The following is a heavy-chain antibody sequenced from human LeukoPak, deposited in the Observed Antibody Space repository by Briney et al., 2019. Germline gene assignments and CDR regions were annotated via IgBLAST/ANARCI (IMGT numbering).Heavy chain of an antibody. D-gene: IGHD6-19*01. V-gene: IGHV4-34*01. CDR2: INHSGST. J-gene: IGHJ4*02. CDR1: GGSFSGYY. CDR3: ARGISSGWYGFDY. Sequence: PSETLSLTCAVYGGSFSGYYWSWIRQPPGKGLEWIGEINHSGSTNYNPSLKSRVTISVDTSKHQFSLKLSSVTAADTAVYYCARGISSGWYGFDYWGQGTLVTVSS.